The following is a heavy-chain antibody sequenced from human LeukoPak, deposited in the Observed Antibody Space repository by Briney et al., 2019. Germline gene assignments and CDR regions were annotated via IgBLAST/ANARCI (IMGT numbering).Heavy chain of an antibody. V-gene: IGHV4-61*01. D-gene: IGHD3-10*01. CDR3: ARAETYCNYFYN. CDR1: GGSVSSGYSY. Sequence: SETLSLTCTVSGGSVSSGYSYWSWIRQPPGKGLEWIGYIYYSGSTKYKPSFKSRVTISGDTSKNQFSLRLSSVTAADTAVYYCARAETYCNYFYNWGQGTLVIVSS. J-gene: IGHJ4*02. CDR2: IYYSGST.